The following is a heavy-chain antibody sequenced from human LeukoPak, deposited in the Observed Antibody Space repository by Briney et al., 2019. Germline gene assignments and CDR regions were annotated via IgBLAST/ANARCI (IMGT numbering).Heavy chain of an antibody. J-gene: IGHJ4*02. CDR2: FYTSGST. Sequence: SETLSLTCAVYGGSFSGYYWSWIRQPAGKGLEWIGRFYTSGSTNYNPSFKSRVSISVDTSKNQFSLKLSSVTAADTAVYYCARQEVTISYYFDYWGQGTLVTVSS. V-gene: IGHV4-59*10. CDR1: GGSFSGYY. CDR3: ARQEVTISYYFDY. D-gene: IGHD4-17*01.